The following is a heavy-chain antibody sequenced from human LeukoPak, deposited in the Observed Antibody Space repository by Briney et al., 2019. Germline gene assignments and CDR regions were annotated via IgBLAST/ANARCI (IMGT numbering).Heavy chain of an antibody. CDR3: ARGSSWYQPDY. CDR1: GGSFSGYY. J-gene: IGHJ4*02. D-gene: IGHD6-13*01. CDR2: INHSGST. V-gene: IGHV4-34*01. Sequence: SETLSLTCAVYGGSFSGYYWSWIRQPPGKGLEWIGEINHSGSTNYNPSLKSRVTISVDTSKNQFSLKLSSVTAADTAVYYCARGSSWYQPDYWGQRTLVTVSS.